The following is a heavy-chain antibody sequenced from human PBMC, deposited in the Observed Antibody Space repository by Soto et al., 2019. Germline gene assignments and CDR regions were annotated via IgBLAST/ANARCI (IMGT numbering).Heavy chain of an antibody. CDR1: GFTFSSYW. CDR2: INSDGSST. V-gene: IGHV3-74*01. J-gene: IGHJ4*02. Sequence: GGSLRLSCAASGFTFSSYWMHWVRQAPGKGLVWVSRINSDGSSTTYADSVKGRFTISRDSAKNTLYLQMNSLRAEDTAVYYCARDRTAASADYWGQGALVTVSS. D-gene: IGHD2-2*01. CDR3: ARDRTAASADY.